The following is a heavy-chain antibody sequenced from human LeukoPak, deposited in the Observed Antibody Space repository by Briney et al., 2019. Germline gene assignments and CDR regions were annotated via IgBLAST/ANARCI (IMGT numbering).Heavy chain of an antibody. Sequence: PGGSLRLSCTASGFTVSSNYMSWVRQAPGKGLEWVSVIYSGGSTYYADSVKGRFTISRDNSKNTLYLQMNSLRAEDTAVYYCARDRVGYYYYYGMDVWGQGTTVTVSS. CDR2: IYSGGST. D-gene: IGHD2-15*01. CDR1: GFTVSSNY. J-gene: IGHJ6*02. V-gene: IGHV3-53*01. CDR3: ARDRVGYYYYYGMDV.